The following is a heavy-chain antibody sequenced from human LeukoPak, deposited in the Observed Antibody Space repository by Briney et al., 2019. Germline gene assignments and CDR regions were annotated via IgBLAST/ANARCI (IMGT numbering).Heavy chain of an antibody. CDR2: INPNSGRT. Sequence: ASVKVSCKASGYTFAAYYMHWVRQAPGQGLEWMGWINPNSGRTNYAQKFQGRVTMTRDTSISTAYMELSRLRSDDTAVYYCARGPGGWYGSYWFDPWGQGTLVTVSS. CDR1: GYTFAAYY. CDR3: ARGPGGWYGSYWFDP. V-gene: IGHV1-2*02. D-gene: IGHD6-19*01. J-gene: IGHJ5*02.